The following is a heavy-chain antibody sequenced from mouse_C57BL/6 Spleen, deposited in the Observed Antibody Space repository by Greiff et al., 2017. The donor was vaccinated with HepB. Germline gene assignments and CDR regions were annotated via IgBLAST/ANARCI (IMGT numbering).Heavy chain of an antibody. CDR3: AREGPCGKDY. D-gene: IGHD1-1*01. J-gene: IGHJ2*01. CDR1: GYTFTSYW. Sequence: QVQLQQPGAELVMPGASVKLSCKASGYTFTSYWMHWVKQRPGQGLEWIGEIDPSDSYTNYNQKFKGKSTLTVDKSSSTAYMQLSSLTSEDSAVYYCAREGPCGKDYWGQGTTLTVSS. CDR2: IDPSDSYT. V-gene: IGHV1-69*01.